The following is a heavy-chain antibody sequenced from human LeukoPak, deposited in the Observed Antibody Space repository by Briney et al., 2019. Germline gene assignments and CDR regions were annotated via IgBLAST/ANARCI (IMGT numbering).Heavy chain of an antibody. CDR3: AGVRAEAGIAVAGTYDY. Sequence: GASVKVSCKASGYTFTSYYMHWVRQAPGQGLEWMGIINPSGGSTSYAQKFQGRVTMTRDTSTSTVYMELSSLRSEDTAVYYCAGVRAEAGIAVAGTYDYWGQGTLVTVSS. CDR2: INPSGGST. CDR1: GYTFTSYY. J-gene: IGHJ4*02. V-gene: IGHV1-46*01. D-gene: IGHD6-19*01.